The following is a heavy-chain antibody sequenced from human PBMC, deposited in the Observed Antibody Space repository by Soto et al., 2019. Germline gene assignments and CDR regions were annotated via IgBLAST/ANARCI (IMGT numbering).Heavy chain of an antibody. CDR1: GFTFSDYW. J-gene: IGHJ4*02. D-gene: IGHD1-1*01. Sequence: PGGSLRFSCAASGFTFSDYWMHWVRQVPGKGLVWVSRISGDASSTSYADSVKGRFTISRDNAKNTLYVQMNSLRAEDTAVYYCARGIGYSAQDYWGQGTPVTISS. CDR2: ISGDASST. CDR3: ARGIGYSAQDY. V-gene: IGHV3-74*01.